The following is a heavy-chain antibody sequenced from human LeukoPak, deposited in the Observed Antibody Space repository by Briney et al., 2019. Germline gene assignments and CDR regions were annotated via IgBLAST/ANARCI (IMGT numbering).Heavy chain of an antibody. V-gene: IGHV4-39*07. J-gene: IGHJ5*02. Sequence: PSETLSLTCTVSGGSISSGGYYWSWIRQHPGKGLEWIGEINHSGSTNYNPSLKSRVTISVDTSKNQFSLKLSSVTAADTAVYYCARGLYGDYEGLREEFDPWGQGTLVTVSS. CDR2: INHSGST. CDR1: GGSISSGGYY. D-gene: IGHD4-17*01. CDR3: ARGLYGDYEGLREEFDP.